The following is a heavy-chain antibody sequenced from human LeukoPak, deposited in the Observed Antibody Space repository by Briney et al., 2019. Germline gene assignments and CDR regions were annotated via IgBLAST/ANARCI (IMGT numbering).Heavy chain of an antibody. J-gene: IGHJ4*02. D-gene: IGHD3-10*01. CDR1: GGSISSYY. CDR2: IYYSGST. V-gene: IGHV4-59*08. Sequence: SETLSLTCTVSGGSISSYYWSWIRQPPGKGLEWIGYIYYSGSTNYNPSLKSRVTISVDTSKNQFSLKLSSVTAADTAVYYCARHSPAPAMVRGVITEFDYWGQGTLVTVSS. CDR3: ARHSPAPAMVRGVITEFDY.